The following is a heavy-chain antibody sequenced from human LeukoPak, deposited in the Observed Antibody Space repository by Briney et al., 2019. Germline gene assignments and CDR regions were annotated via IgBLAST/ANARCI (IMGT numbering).Heavy chain of an antibody. D-gene: IGHD6-19*01. CDR3: ARGRHSSGWYVDY. V-gene: IGHV1-8*01. Sequence: ASVKVSCTASGYTFTSYDIYWVRQATGQGLEWMGWMNSNSGNTGYAQKFQGRVTMTRNTSVGTAYVELSSLRSEDTAVYYCARGRHSSGWYVDYWGQGTLVTVSS. CDR1: GYTFTSYD. J-gene: IGHJ4*02. CDR2: MNSNSGNT.